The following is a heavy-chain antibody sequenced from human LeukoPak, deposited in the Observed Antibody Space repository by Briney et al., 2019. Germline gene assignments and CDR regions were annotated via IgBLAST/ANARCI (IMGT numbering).Heavy chain of an antibody. CDR1: GFTFNSYA. CDR2: ISGSGGST. D-gene: IGHD3-22*01. V-gene: IGHV3-23*01. CDR3: AKDRNYYDSSGYYYDAFDI. Sequence: GGSLRLSCAASGFTFNSYAMSWVRQAPGKGLEWVSGISGSGGSTYYTDSVKGRFTISRDNSKNTLYLQMNSLRAEDTAVYYCAKDRNYYDSSGYYYDAFDIWGQGTMVTVSS. J-gene: IGHJ3*02.